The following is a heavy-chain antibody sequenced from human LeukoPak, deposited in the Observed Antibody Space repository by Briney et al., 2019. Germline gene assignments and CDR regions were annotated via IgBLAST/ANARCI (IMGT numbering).Heavy chain of an antibody. D-gene: IGHD2-21*02. CDR1: GGSFSGYY. Sequence: PSETLSLTCAVYGGSFSGYYWSWIRQPPGKGLEWIGEINRSGSTNYNPSLKSRVTISVDTSKNQFSLKLSSVTAADTAVYYCARALAYCGGDCYLDAFDIWGQGTMVTVSS. V-gene: IGHV4-34*01. J-gene: IGHJ3*02. CDR3: ARALAYCGGDCYLDAFDI. CDR2: INRSGST.